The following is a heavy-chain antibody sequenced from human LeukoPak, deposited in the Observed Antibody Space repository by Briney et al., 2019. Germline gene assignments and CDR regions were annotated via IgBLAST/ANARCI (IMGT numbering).Heavy chain of an antibody. CDR1: GGSISSSSYY. V-gene: IGHV4-39*01. CDR2: IYYSGST. J-gene: IGHJ5*02. Sequence: SETLSLTCTASGGSISSSSYYWGWIRQPPGKGLEWIGSIYYSGSTYYNPSLKSRVTISVDTSKNQFSLKLSSVAAADTAVYYCARQNEGYYYDSSGSNWFDPWGQGTLVTVSS. D-gene: IGHD3-22*01. CDR3: ARQNEGYYYDSSGSNWFDP.